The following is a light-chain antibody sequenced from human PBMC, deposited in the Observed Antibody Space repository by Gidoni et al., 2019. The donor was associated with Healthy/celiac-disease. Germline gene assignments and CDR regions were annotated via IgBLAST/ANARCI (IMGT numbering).Light chain of an antibody. CDR2: AAS. Sequence: AIRMTQSPSSFSASTGDRVTITCRASQGISSYLAWYQQKPGKAPKLLIYAASTLQSGVPSRFSGSGSGTDFTLTISCLQSEDFAPYYCQQYYSYPFTCGQGTRLEIQ. J-gene: IGKJ5*01. CDR3: QQYYSYPFT. CDR1: QGISSY. V-gene: IGKV1-8*01.